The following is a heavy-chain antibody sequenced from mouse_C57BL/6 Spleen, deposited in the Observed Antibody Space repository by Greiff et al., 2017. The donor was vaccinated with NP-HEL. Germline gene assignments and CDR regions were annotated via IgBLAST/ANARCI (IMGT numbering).Heavy chain of an antibody. CDR1: GYTFTSYW. V-gene: IGHV1-53*01. CDR2: INPSNGGT. CDR3: ARSGVLLRWYFDY. Sequence: QVQLQQSGTELVKPGASVKLSCKASGYTFTSYWMHWVKQRPGQGLEWIGNINPSNGGTNYNEKFKSKATLTVDKSSSTAYMQLSSLTSEDSAVYYCARSGVLLRWYFDYWGQGTTLTVSS. J-gene: IGHJ2*01. D-gene: IGHD1-1*01.